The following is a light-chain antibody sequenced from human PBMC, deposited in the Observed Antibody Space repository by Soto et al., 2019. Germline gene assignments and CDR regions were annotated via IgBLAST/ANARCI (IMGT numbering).Light chain of an antibody. J-gene: IGKJ1*01. CDR3: QQYGNSPQT. Sequence: EIVLTQSPGTLSLSPGERATLSCRASQSVSSSHLAWYQQKPGQAPRLLIYGASTRATGIPDRFSGRGSGTDYTPTIDRLEPEDFAVYYCQQYGNSPQTFGQGTKVDIK. V-gene: IGKV3-20*01. CDR1: QSVSSSH. CDR2: GAS.